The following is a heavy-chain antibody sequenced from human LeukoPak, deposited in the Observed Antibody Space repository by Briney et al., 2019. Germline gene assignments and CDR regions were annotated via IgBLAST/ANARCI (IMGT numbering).Heavy chain of an antibody. Sequence: SVKVPCKPSGYPFTNFYIHWVRQAPGQGLEWMGWVNPKSGDTKYAQKFQDRISMTRDTSISTAYMEVNRLTSDDSAVYYCARDGVLVGSTVLNYWGQGTLVTVAS. V-gene: IGHV1-2*02. D-gene: IGHD1-26*01. CDR2: VNPKSGDT. CDR3: ARDGVLVGSTVLNY. CDR1: GYPFTNFY. J-gene: IGHJ4*01.